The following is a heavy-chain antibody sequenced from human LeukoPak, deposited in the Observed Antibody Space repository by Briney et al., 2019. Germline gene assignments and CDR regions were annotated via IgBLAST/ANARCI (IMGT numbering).Heavy chain of an antibody. D-gene: IGHD6-13*01. Sequence: SQTLSLTCAISGDSVSSNSAAWNWIRQSPSRGLEWLGRTYYRSRWYNDYAVSVKSRITINPDTSKNQFSLQLNSVTPEGTAVYYCARDQTYSSSWYLSYYYYGMDVWGQGTTVTVSS. CDR3: ARDQTYSSSWYLSYYYYGMDV. CDR2: TYYRSRWYN. V-gene: IGHV6-1*01. J-gene: IGHJ6*02. CDR1: GDSVSSNSAA.